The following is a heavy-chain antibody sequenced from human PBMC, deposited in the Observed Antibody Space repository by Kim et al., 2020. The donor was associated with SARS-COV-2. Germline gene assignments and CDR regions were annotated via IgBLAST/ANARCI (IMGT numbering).Heavy chain of an antibody. CDR2: VYYHGDT. J-gene: IGHJ4*01. D-gene: IGHD2-21*01. Sequence: SETLSLTCTVSGDSISTYYWSWFRQSPGEGLEWIGYVYYHGDTRYNPSLESRVTMSVDTSKNQFSLKLSSVTAADTALYYCAIYNRDSRKYSVDYWGHGILVTVSS. CDR1: GDSISTYY. CDR3: AIYNRDSRKYSVDY. V-gene: IGHV4-59*01.